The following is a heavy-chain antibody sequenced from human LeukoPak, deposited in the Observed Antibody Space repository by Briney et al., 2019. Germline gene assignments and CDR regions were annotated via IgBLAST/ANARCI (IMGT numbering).Heavy chain of an antibody. D-gene: IGHD2-15*01. CDR1: GFTFSNYS. J-gene: IGHJ4*02. V-gene: IGHV3-48*01. CDR2: ISSSSSTI. CDR3: ARGDCSGGSCYLSLTTIDY. Sequence: GGSLRLSCVASGFTFSNYSMNWVRQAPGKGLEWVSYISSSSSTIYYADSVKGRFTISRDNAKNSLYLQMNSLRAEDTAVYYCARGDCSGGSCYLSLTTIDYWGQGTLVTVSS.